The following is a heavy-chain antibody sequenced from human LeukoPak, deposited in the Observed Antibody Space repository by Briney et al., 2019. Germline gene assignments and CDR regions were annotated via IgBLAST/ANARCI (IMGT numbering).Heavy chain of an antibody. CDR2: ISSSGSTI. CDR1: XXXFIDYY. Sequence: GGSLXLXXXXSXXXFIDYYMSWIRXAPGKGLEWVSYISSSGSTIYYADSVKGRFTISRDNAKNSLYLQMNSLRAEDAAVYYCARAHCSSTSCYLVGGDDAFDIWGQGTMVTVSS. V-gene: IGHV3-11*01. D-gene: IGHD2-2*01. J-gene: IGHJ3*02. CDR3: ARAHCSSTSCYLVGGDDAFDI.